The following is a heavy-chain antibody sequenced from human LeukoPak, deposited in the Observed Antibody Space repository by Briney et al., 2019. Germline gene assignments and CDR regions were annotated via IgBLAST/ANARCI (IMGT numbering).Heavy chain of an antibody. V-gene: IGHV4-38-2*02. D-gene: IGHD3-10*01. J-gene: IGHJ6*03. Sequence: PSETLPLTCTVSGFSVSNNYYWGWIRQPPGKGLEWIGTIYHSGSTYYNPSLKSRVTISVDTSKNQFSLKLSSVTAADTAIYYCARVWFGEHSHMDVWGRGTTITVSS. CDR3: ARVWFGEHSHMDV. CDR2: IYHSGST. CDR1: GFSVSNNYY.